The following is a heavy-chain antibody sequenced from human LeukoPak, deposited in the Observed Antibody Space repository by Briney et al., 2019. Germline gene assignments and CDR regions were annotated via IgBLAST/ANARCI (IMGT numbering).Heavy chain of an antibody. CDR3: ASEFGYCSGGSCYSDPTEYFQH. CDR2: INPNSGGT. J-gene: IGHJ1*01. D-gene: IGHD2-15*01. V-gene: IGHV1-2*02. CDR1: GYTFTGYY. Sequence: ASVTVSCKASGYTFTGYYMHWVRQAPGQGLEWLGWINPNSGGTNYAQKFQGRVTMTRDTSISTAYMELSRLRSDDTAVYYCASEFGYCSGGSCYSDPTEYFQHWGQGTLVTVSS.